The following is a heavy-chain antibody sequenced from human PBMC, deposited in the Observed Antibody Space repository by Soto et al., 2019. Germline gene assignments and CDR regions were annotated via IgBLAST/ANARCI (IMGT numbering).Heavy chain of an antibody. Sequence: PGGSLRLSCAASGFTFSSYSMNWVRQAPGKGLEWVSYISSSSSTIYYADSVKGRFTISRDNAKNSLYLQMNSLRDEDTAVYYCARDPRYLLTYYYGMDVWGQGTTVTVSS. V-gene: IGHV3-48*02. CDR3: ARDPRYLLTYYYGMDV. J-gene: IGHJ6*02. CDR2: ISSSSSTI. CDR1: GFTFSSYS. D-gene: IGHD1-26*01.